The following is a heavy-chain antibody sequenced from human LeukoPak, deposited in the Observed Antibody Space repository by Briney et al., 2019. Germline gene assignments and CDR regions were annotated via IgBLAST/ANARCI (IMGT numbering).Heavy chain of an antibody. CDR3: ARVGPGIAAHIDWFDP. CDR2: INPSGGST. V-gene: IGHV1-46*01. D-gene: IGHD6-6*01. J-gene: IGHJ5*02. CDR1: GYTFTSYY. Sequence: ASVKVSCKASGYTFTSYYMHWVRQAPGQGLEWMGIINPSGGSTSYAQKFQGRVTMTRDTSTSTVYMELSSLRSEDTAVYYCARVGPGIAAHIDWFDPWGQGTLVTVSS.